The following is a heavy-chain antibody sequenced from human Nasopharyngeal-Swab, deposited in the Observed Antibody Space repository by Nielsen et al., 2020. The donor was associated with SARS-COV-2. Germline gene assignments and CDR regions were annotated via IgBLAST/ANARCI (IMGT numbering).Heavy chain of an antibody. V-gene: IGHV4-59*01. J-gene: IGHJ6*02. D-gene: IGHD3-16*01. Sequence: WIRQPRGKGLEWIGYIYYRGSTNYNPSLKSRVTISVDTSKNQFSLKLSSVIAADTAVYYCAIGGGGSYYYGMDVWGQGTTVTVSS. CDR2: IYYRGST. CDR3: AIGGGGSYYYGMDV.